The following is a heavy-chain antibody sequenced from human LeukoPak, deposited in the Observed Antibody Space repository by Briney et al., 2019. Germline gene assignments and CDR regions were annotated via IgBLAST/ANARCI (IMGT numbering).Heavy chain of an antibody. CDR1: GFTFSSNW. CDR3: ARDRYFQY. V-gene: IGHV3-7*01. CDR2: IKQDGSEK. J-gene: IGHJ1*01. D-gene: IGHD1-14*01. Sequence: PGGSLRLSCAASGFTFSSNWMSWVRQAPGRGLEWVANIKQDGSEKHYVDSVKGRFTISRDNAENSLHLEMNSLRVEDTAVYYCARDRYFQYWGQGTLATVSS.